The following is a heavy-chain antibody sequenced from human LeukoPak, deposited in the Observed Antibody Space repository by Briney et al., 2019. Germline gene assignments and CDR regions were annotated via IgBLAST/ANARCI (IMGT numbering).Heavy chain of an antibody. CDR3: ARTPPKGDIDT. Sequence: ASVTVSCTASGYSFSNFHINWVRQASGQGLGWIGWMSPKTGDRGYALKFQGRDTMTSDTFEGTVYMELHSLTSDDTAVYYCARTPPKGDIDTWGQGTMVTVSS. D-gene: IGHD2-21*02. J-gene: IGHJ5*02. CDR2: MSPKTGDR. V-gene: IGHV1-8*01. CDR1: GYSFSNFH.